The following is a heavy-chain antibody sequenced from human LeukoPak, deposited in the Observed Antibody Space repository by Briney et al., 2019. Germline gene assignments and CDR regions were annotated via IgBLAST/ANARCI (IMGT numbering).Heavy chain of an antibody. CDR2: ISSSGSTI. CDR1: GFTFSSYE. CDR3: AREPSYYYDSSVGNFDY. J-gene: IGHJ4*02. Sequence: GGSLRLSCAASGFTFSSYEMNWVRQAPGKGLEWVSYISSSGSTIYYADSVKGRFTISRDNAKNSLYLQMNSLRAEDTAVYYCAREPSYYYDSSVGNFDYWGQGTLVTVSS. D-gene: IGHD3-22*01. V-gene: IGHV3-48*03.